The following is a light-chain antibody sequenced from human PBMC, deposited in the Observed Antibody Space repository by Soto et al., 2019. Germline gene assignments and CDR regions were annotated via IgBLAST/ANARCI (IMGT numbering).Light chain of an antibody. CDR2: GAS. Sequence: DIQMTQSPSSVSASVGDRVTITCRASQGLSSWLAWYQQKPGKVPKLLIYGASSLQSGVPSRFSGSGSGTDFTLTISSLQPEDFAVYYCQQRSSWPLTFGGGTKIEMK. J-gene: IGKJ4*01. V-gene: IGKV1D-12*01. CDR1: QGLSSW. CDR3: QQRSSWPLT.